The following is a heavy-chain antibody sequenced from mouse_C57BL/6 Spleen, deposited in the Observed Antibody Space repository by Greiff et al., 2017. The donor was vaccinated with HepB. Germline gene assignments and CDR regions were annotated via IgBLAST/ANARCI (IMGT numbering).Heavy chain of an antibody. V-gene: IGHV5-17*01. J-gene: IGHJ2*01. CDR1: GFTFSDYR. CDR2: ISSGSSTI. CDR3: ATYYSNYSYYFDY. Sequence: EVKLVESGGGLVKPGGSLKLSCAASGFTFSDYRMHWVRQAPEKGLEWVAYISSGSSTIYYADTVKGRFTISRDNAKNTLFLQMTSLRSEDTAMYYCATYYSNYSYYFDYWGQGTTLTVSS. D-gene: IGHD2-5*01.